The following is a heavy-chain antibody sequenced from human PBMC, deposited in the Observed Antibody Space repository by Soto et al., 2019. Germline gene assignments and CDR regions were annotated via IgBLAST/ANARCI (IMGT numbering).Heavy chain of an antibody. J-gene: IGHJ4*02. CDR1: GFTFSSYS. D-gene: IGHD3-10*01. V-gene: IGHV3-48*02. Sequence: VQLVESGGGLVQPGGSLRLSCAASGFTFSSYSMNWVRQAPGKGLEWVSYISSSSSTIYYADSVKGRFTISRDNAKNSLYLQMNSLRDEDTAVYYCAREMGYGSGSYLVAYWGQGTLVAVSS. CDR3: AREMGYGSGSYLVAY. CDR2: ISSSSSTI.